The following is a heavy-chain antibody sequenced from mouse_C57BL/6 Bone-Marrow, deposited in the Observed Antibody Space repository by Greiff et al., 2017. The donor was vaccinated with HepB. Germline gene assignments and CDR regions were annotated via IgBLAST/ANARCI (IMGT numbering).Heavy chain of an antibody. V-gene: IGHV1-22*01. CDR2: INPNNGGT. CDR3: ARSGDGYSHYAMDY. D-gene: IGHD2-3*01. Sequence: VQLKQSGPELVKPGASVKMSCKASGYTFTDYNMHWVKQSHGKSLEWIGYINPNNGGTSYNQKFKGKATLTVNKSSSTAYMELRSLTSEDSAVYYCARSGDGYSHYAMDYWGQGTSVTVSS. J-gene: IGHJ4*01. CDR1: GYTFTDYN.